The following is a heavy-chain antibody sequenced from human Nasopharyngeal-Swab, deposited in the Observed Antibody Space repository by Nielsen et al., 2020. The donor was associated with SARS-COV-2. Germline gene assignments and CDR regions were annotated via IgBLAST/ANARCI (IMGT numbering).Heavy chain of an antibody. CDR2: IKSKTDGGTT. D-gene: IGHD4-17*01. Sequence: GASLKISCAASGFTFSNAWMNWVRQAPGKGLEWVGRIKSKTDGGTTDYAAPVKGRFTISRDDSKNTLYLQMNSLKTEDTAVYYCTTEYGDYNYYYYYVMDVWGQGTTVTVSS. V-gene: IGHV3-15*01. J-gene: IGHJ6*02. CDR1: GFTFSNAW. CDR3: TTEYGDYNYYYYYVMDV.